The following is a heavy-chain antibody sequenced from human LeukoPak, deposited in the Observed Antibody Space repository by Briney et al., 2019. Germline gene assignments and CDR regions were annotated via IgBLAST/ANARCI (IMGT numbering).Heavy chain of an antibody. D-gene: IGHD6-19*01. CDR3: ARSSGWKYNIDY. CDR2: INPSGGST. CDR1: GYTFTSYY. J-gene: IGHJ4*02. Sequence: ASVKVSCKASGYTFTSYYMHWVRQAPGQGLEWMGIINPSGGSTSYAQKFQGRVTMTRDMSTSTVYMELSSLRSDDTAMYYCARSSGWKYNIDYWGQGTLVTVSS. V-gene: IGHV1-46*01.